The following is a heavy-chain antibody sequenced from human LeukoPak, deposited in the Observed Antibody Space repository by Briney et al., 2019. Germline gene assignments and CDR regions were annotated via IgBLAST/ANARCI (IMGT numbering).Heavy chain of an antibody. J-gene: IGHJ6*03. CDR3: AKGLFGPYYYYYMDV. CDR2: IRYDGSNK. V-gene: IGHV3-30*02. CDR1: GFTFSSYG. Sequence: GGSLRLSCAASGFTFSSYGMHWVRQAPGKGLEWVAFIRYDGSNKYYADSVKGRFTISRDNSKNTLYLQMDSLRAEDTAVYYCAKGLFGPYYYYYMDVWGKGTTVTVSS. D-gene: IGHD3-22*01.